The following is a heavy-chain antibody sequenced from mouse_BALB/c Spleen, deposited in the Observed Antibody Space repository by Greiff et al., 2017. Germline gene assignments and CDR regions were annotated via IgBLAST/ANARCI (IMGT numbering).Heavy chain of an antibody. CDR3: ARALGQGYAMDY. J-gene: IGHJ4*01. CDR2: ISDGGSYT. Sequence: DVLLVESGGGLVKPGGSLKLSCAASGFTFSDYYMYWVRQTPEKRLEWVATISDGGSYTYYPDSVKGRFTISRDNAKNNLYLQMSSLKSEDTAMYYCARALGQGYAMDYWGQGTSVTVSS. D-gene: IGHD3-3*01. V-gene: IGHV5-4*02. CDR1: GFTFSDYY.